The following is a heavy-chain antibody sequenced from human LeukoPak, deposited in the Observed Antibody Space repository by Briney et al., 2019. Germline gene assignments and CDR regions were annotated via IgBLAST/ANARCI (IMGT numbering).Heavy chain of an antibody. Sequence: QPGGSLRLSCAASGSTFSSYWMHWVRQAPGKGLVWVSRINSDGSTTNYADSVKGRFTISRDNAENTLYLQMNSLRVEDTAVYYCARRVSATRWFDPWGQGTLVTVSS. J-gene: IGHJ5*02. V-gene: IGHV3-74*01. CDR3: ARRVSATRWFDP. CDR2: INSDGSTT. D-gene: IGHD2-8*01. CDR1: GSTFSSYW.